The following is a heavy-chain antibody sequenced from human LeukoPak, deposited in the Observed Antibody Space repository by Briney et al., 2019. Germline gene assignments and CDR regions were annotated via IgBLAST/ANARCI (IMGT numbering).Heavy chain of an antibody. CDR3: AKGGVISYYFDY. CDR1: GFTFSSYS. Sequence: GGSLRLSCAASGFTFSSYSMNWVRQAPGKGLEWVSSISSSSSYIYYADSVKGRFTISRDNAKNSLYLQMNSLRAEDTAVYYCAKGGVISYYFDYWGQGTLVTVSS. V-gene: IGHV3-21*01. J-gene: IGHJ4*02. CDR2: ISSSSSYI. D-gene: IGHD3-10*01.